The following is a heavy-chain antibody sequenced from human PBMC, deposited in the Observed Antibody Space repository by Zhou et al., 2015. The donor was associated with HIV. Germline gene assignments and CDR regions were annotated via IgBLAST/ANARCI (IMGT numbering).Heavy chain of an antibody. CDR3: ARGGRGGSSPPRGYYYGMGR. CDR1: GYTFTGYY. J-gene: IGHJ6*02. D-gene: IGHD6-13*01. CDR2: INPNSGGT. V-gene: IGHV1-2*02. Sequence: QVQLVQSGAEVKKPGASVKVSCKASGYTFTGYYMHWVRQAPGQGLEWMGWINPNSGGTNYAQKFQGRVTMTRDTSISTAYMELSRLRSDDTAVYYCARGGRGGSSPPRGYYYGMGRLGPRDHGHRLL.